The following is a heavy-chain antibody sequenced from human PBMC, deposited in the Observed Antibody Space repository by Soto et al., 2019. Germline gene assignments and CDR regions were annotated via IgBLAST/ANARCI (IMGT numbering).Heavy chain of an antibody. Sequence: PPGKGLEWIGSIYYSGSTYYNPSLKSRVTISVATSKNQFSLKLSSVTAADTAVYYCARHPFSQDEDGIRDYLPVSAFLLNRSSDL. CDR2: IYYSGST. D-gene: IGHD3-9*01. V-gene: IGHV4-39*01. J-gene: IGHJ2*01. CDR3: ARHPFSQDEDGIRDYLPVSAFLLNRSSDL.